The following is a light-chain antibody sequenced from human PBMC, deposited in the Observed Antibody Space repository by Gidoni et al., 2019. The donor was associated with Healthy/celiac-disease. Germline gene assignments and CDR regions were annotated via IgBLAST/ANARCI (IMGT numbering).Light chain of an antibody. CDR3: QSGDSSATYVV. CDR1: ALPKQY. J-gene: IGLJ2*01. CDR2: KDS. V-gene: IGLV3-25*03. Sequence: VSVSPGQTARITCSGDALPKQYAYWYQQKPGQAPVLVIYKDSERPSGIPERFSGSSSGTTVTLTISGVQAEDEADYYCQSGDSSATYVVFGGGTKLTVL.